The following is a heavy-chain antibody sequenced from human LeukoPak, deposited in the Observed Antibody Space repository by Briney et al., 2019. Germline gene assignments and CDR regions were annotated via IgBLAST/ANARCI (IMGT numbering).Heavy chain of an antibody. Sequence: GGSLRLSCVASGFSFSTQRMHWVRQAPGKGLVWVSYINIDEGITGYADSVKGRFTISRDNSKNTLYLQMNSLRAEDTAVYYCAKCGDVVVPAAISANWFDPWGQGTLVTVSS. CDR2: INIDEGIT. CDR3: AKCGDVVVPAAISANWFDP. J-gene: IGHJ5*02. V-gene: IGHV3-74*01. CDR1: GFSFSTQR. D-gene: IGHD2-2*02.